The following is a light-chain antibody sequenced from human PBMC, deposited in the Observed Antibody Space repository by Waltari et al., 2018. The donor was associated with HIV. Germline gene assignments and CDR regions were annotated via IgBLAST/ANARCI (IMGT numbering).Light chain of an antibody. CDR2: EVS. Sequence: QSALTQPASVAGSPGQSITIPCTGTSSDVGAYNYVSCYQQHPGKAPKLMIYEVSHRPSGVSNRFSGSKSGNTASLTISGLQAEDEADYYCSSYTSSSTLLFGGGTKLTVL. J-gene: IGLJ2*01. CDR1: SSDVGAYNY. V-gene: IGLV2-14*01. CDR3: SSYTSSSTLL.